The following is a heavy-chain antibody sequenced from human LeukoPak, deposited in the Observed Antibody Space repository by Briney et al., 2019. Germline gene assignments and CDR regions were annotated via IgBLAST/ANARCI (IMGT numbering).Heavy chain of an antibody. V-gene: IGHV1-69*13. CDR3: ARESIASDYSNSHVIYYYGMDV. Sequence: ASVKVSCKASGGTFSSYAISWVRQAPGQGLEWMGGIIPIFGTANYAQKFQGRVTITADESTSTAYMELSSLRSEDTAVCYCARESIASDYSNSHVIYYYGMDVWGQGTTVTVSS. CDR1: GGTFSSYA. CDR2: IIPIFGTA. J-gene: IGHJ6*02. D-gene: IGHD4-11*01.